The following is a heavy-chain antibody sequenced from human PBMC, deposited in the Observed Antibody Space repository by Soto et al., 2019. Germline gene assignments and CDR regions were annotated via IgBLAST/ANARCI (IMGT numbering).Heavy chain of an antibody. J-gene: IGHJ4*02. D-gene: IGHD6-19*01. CDR3: AKDSVSGWSTNENHCFDY. V-gene: IGHV3-30*18. CDR2: MSYDGGNK. CDR1: GFTFSSYG. Sequence: QVQLVESGGGVVQPGRSLRLSCAASGFTFSSYGMHWLRQAPGMGLEWVAVMSYDGGNKYYVDSVKGRFTISRDNSKNTLYLQMNGLRAEDTAGYYCAKDSVSGWSTNENHCFDYWGQGTLVTVSS.